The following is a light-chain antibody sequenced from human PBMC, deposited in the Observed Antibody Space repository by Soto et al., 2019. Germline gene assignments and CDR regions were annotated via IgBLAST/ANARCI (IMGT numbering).Light chain of an antibody. CDR2: GAS. Sequence: EVVLTQSPDTLSLSPGERATLSCRASQSVSSSHLAWYQQKPGQAPRLLIYGASDRATDIPDRFSGSGSGTDITLTISRLEPEDFAVYYCQQYGTSPPKYTFGQGTKLEIK. CDR3: QQYGTSPPKYT. CDR1: QSVSSSH. J-gene: IGKJ2*01. V-gene: IGKV3-20*01.